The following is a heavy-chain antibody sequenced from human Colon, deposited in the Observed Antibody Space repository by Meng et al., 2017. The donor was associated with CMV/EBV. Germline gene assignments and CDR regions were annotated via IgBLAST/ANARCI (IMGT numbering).Heavy chain of an antibody. CDR3: ARGHNPIPGEFDH. D-gene: IGHD1-26*01. CDR2: INHGGST. CDR1: GGSFSAYF. J-gene: IGHJ4*02. V-gene: IGHV4-34*01. Sequence: GSLSLSCTVYGGSFSAYFWTWIRQPPGKGLEWIGEINHGGSTNYHPSLKSRVTISVDTSKNQFSLKLTSVTAADTAVYYCARGHNPIPGEFDHWGQGTLVTVSS.